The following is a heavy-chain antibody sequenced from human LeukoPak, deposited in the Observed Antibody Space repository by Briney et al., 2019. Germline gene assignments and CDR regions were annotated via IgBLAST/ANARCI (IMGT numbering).Heavy chain of an antibody. J-gene: IGHJ4*02. CDR3: AREDYYDSSGYYQY. Sequence: SETLSLTCTVSGGSISSYYWSWIRQPPGKGLEWIGYIYYSGSTNYNPSLKSRVTISVNTSKNQFSLKLSSVTAADTAVYYCAREDYYDSSGYYQYWDQGTLVTVSS. D-gene: IGHD3-22*01. CDR2: IYYSGST. CDR1: GGSISSYY. V-gene: IGHV4-59*01.